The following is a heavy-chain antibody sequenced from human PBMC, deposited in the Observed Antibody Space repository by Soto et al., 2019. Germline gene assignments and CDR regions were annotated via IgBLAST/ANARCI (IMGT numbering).Heavy chain of an antibody. J-gene: IGHJ4*02. V-gene: IGHV3-66*01. Sequence: EVQLVESGGDLVQPGGSLRLSCAASGFTVSSNYMNWVRQAPGKGLEWVSGIYTGGSTYHADSVKGRFTISRDNSKNTLYLQMNSPRAEDTALYYCAREEGTEGPFDYWGQGTLVTVSS. CDR3: AREEGTEGPFDY. CDR2: IYTGGST. CDR1: GFTVSSNY.